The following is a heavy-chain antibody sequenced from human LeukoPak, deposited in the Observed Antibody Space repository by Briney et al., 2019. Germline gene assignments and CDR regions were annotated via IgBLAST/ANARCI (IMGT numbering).Heavy chain of an antibody. J-gene: IGHJ4*02. CDR1: GGSISSSSYY. V-gene: IGHV4-61*02. D-gene: IGHD6-13*01. Sequence: SETLSLTCTVSGGSISSSSYYWSWIRQPAGKGLEWIGRIYTSGSTNYNPSLKSRVTMSVDTSKNQFSLKLSSVTAADTAVYYCARVDGIAAVNWGQGTLVTVSS. CDR2: IYTSGST. CDR3: ARVDGIAAVN.